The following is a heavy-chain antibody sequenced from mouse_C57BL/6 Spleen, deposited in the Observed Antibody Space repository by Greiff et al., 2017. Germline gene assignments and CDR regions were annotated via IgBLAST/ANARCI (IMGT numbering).Heavy chain of an antibody. CDR1: GFTFSSYA. CDR3: ARGTDYYGNYYAMDY. D-gene: IGHD2-1*01. Sequence: EVKLVESGGGLVKPGGSLKLSCAASGFTFSSYAMSWVRQTPEKRLEWVATISDGGSYTYYPDNVKGRFTISRDNAKNNLYLQMSHLKSEDTAMYYCARGTDYYGNYYAMDYWGQGTSVTVSS. J-gene: IGHJ4*01. V-gene: IGHV5-4*03. CDR2: ISDGGSYT.